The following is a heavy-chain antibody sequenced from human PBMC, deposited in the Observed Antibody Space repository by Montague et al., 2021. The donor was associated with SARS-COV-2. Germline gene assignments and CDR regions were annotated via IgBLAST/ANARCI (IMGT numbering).Heavy chain of an antibody. Sequence: YSVSTNYNPSLKSRVTISVDTSQHQFSLKLRSVTAADTAVYYCARAATTDYGGNLFPYHYYGEVWGKGTRGTV. CDR3: ARAATTDYGGNLFPYHYYGEV. CDR2: YSVST. D-gene: IGHD4-23*01. J-gene: IGHJ6*03. V-gene: IGHV4-59*01.